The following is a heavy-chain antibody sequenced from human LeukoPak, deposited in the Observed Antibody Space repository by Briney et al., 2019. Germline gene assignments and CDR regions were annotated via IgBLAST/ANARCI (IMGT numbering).Heavy chain of an antibody. CDR1: GFTFDDYG. D-gene: IGHD6-13*01. V-gene: IGHV3-9*01. CDR2: ISWNSASV. J-gene: IGHJ4*02. Sequence: SGRSLRLSCEASGFTFDDYGMHWVRQAPGKGLEWVSTISWNSASVGYVDSVKGRFTISRDNAKKTLYLQMNSLRPEDTALYYCAKDYGYSSSWYYYWGQGTLVTVSS. CDR3: AKDYGYSSSWYYY.